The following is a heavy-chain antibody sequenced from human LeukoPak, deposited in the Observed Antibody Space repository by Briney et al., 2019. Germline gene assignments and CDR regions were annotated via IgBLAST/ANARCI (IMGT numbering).Heavy chain of an antibody. J-gene: IGHJ4*02. CDR1: GFTFSGFG. Sequence: PGGSLRLSCAASGFTFSGFGMHWVRQAPGKGLEWVRFILNDGSTRYYADSVKGRFTISRDNSKNTLFLQMDSLRPEDTGVYYCARGRGGNGFSHFDYWGQGTLVTVSS. V-gene: IGHV3-30-3*01. CDR2: ILNDGSTR. D-gene: IGHD4-23*01. CDR3: ARGRGGNGFSHFDY.